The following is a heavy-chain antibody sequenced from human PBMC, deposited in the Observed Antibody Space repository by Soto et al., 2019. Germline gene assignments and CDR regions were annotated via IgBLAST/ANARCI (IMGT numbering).Heavy chain of an antibody. D-gene: IGHD6-19*01. CDR1: GYTFTSYD. Sequence: ASVKVSCKASGYTFTSYDINWVRQATGQGLEWMGWMNPNSGNTGNAQKFQGRITMTRNTSISTAYMELSSLRSEDTAVYYCARSVEWLASFDYWGPGTLVTVSS. CDR2: MNPNSGNT. V-gene: IGHV1-8*01. J-gene: IGHJ4*02. CDR3: ARSVEWLASFDY.